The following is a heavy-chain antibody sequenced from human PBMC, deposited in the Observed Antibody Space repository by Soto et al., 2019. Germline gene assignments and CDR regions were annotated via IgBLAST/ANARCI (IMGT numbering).Heavy chain of an antibody. Sequence: EVQLLESGGGLVQPGGSLRLSCAASGFSFSTYAMSWVRQAPGKGLEWVSGISGSGASTYYADSVKGRFTISRDNSKNTLLLQMNSLRAEDTAVYYCAKEGAGALYYFHFWGQGTLVTVSS. CDR1: GFSFSTYA. D-gene: IGHD3-16*01. V-gene: IGHV3-23*01. J-gene: IGHJ4*02. CDR3: AKEGAGALYYFHF. CDR2: ISGSGAST.